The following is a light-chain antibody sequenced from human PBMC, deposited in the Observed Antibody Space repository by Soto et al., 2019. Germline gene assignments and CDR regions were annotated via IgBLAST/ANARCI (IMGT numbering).Light chain of an antibody. CDR3: HHYET. V-gene: IGKV3D-15*01. Sequence: EIVMTQSPATLSVSPGERATLSCRASQSVSSNLAWYQQKPGQAPRLLMYGASIRAAGVPDRFSGSGSGTEFTLTISRLEPEDFTVYYCHHYETFGQGTKWIS. CDR2: GAS. J-gene: IGKJ1*01. CDR1: QSVSSN.